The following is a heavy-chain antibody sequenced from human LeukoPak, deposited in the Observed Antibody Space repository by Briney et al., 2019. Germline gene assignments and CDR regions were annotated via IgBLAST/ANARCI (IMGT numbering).Heavy chain of an antibody. D-gene: IGHD6-13*01. CDR1: GGTFSSYA. V-gene: IGHV1-69*05. Sequence: SVKVSCKASGGTFSSYAISWVRQAPGQGLEWMGGSIPIFGTANYAQKFQGRVTITTDESTSTAYMELSSLRSEDTAVYYCARCPQSSSWYYYMDVWGKGTTVTVSS. J-gene: IGHJ6*03. CDR3: ARCPQSSSWYYYMDV. CDR2: SIPIFGTA.